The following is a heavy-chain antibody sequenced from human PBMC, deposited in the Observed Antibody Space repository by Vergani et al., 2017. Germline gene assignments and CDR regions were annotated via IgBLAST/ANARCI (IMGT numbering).Heavy chain of an antibody. CDR1: GGSFSGYY. CDR3: ASRPFCGGGGDCPNWFDP. V-gene: IGHV4-34*01. CDR2: INHSGST. D-gene: IGHD2-21*02. Sequence: QVQLQQWGAGLLKPSETLSLTCAVYGGSFSGYYWSWIRQPPGKGLEWIGEINHSGSTNYNPSLKSRVTISVDTSKNQFSLKLSSVTAADTAVYYCASRPFCGGGGDCPNWFDPWGQGTLVTVSS. J-gene: IGHJ5*02.